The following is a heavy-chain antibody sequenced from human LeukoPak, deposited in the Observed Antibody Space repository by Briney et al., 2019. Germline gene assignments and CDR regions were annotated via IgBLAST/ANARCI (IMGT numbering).Heavy chain of an antibody. CDR3: ARTEVIPKGIAVAGPLDY. CDR1: GGSISSSSYY. V-gene: IGHV4-39*07. D-gene: IGHD6-19*01. Sequence: SETLSLTCTVSGGSISSSSYYWGWVRQPPGKGLEWIGSMHYSGSTYYNPSLKSRVTISVDTSKNQFSLNLNSVTAADTAVYYCARTEVIPKGIAVAGPLDYWGQGTLVTVSS. CDR2: MHYSGST. J-gene: IGHJ4*02.